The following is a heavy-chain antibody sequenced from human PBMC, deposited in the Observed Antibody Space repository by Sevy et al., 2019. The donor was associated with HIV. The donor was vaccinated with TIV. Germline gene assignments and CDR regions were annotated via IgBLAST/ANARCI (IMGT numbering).Heavy chain of an antibody. D-gene: IGHD6-25*01. CDR3: ATHAGIAAAGRVFDY. Sequence: GGSLRLSCVASGFTFSDHYMEWVRQAPGKGLEWVGRTRNKADGYTTEYAASVKGRFTISRDESKNSLYVQMKSLKAEETAVYYCATHAGIAAAGRVFDYWGQGTLVTVSS. V-gene: IGHV3-72*01. CDR1: GFTFSDHY. J-gene: IGHJ4*02. CDR2: TRNKADGYTT.